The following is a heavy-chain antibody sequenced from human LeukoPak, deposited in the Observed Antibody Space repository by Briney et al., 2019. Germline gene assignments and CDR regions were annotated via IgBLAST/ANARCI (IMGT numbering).Heavy chain of an antibody. Sequence: GSLRLSCAASGFTVSSNYMSWVRPAPGKGLEWVSVIYSGGSTYYADSVKGRFTISRDNSKNTLYLQMNSLRAEDTAVYYCARGGVFRWFDPWGQGTLVTVSS. V-gene: IGHV3-53*01. D-gene: IGHD2-8*01. CDR1: GFTVSSNY. CDR3: ARGGVFRWFDP. CDR2: IYSGGST. J-gene: IGHJ5*02.